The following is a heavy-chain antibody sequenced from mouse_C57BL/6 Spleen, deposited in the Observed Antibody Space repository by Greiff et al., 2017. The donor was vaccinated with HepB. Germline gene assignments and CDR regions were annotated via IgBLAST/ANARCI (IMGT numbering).Heavy chain of an antibody. V-gene: IGHV5-17*01. CDR1: GFTFSDYG. CDR2: ISSGSSTI. CDR3: ARGLRFAY. J-gene: IGHJ3*01. Sequence: EVKLVESGGGLVKPGGSLKLSCAASGFTFSDYGMHWVRQAPGKGLEWVAYISSGSSTIYYAATVKGRFTISRDNAKNTLFLQMTSLRSEDTAMYYCARGLRFAYWGQGTLVTVSA. D-gene: IGHD2-2*01.